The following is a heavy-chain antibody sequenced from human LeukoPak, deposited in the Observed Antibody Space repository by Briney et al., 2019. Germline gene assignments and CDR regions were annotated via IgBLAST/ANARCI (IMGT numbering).Heavy chain of an antibody. D-gene: IGHD2-21*02. CDR2: ISSSPTYI. Sequence: GGSLRLSCAASGFTFSTYSMNWVRQAPGKGLEWVSSISSSPTYIYYADSLQGRFTISRDNAKNSLYLQVDSLRAEDTAVYYSVRELRYNWFDPWGQGTLVTVSS. J-gene: IGHJ5*02. CDR3: VRELRYNWFDP. V-gene: IGHV3-21*01. CDR1: GFTFSTYS.